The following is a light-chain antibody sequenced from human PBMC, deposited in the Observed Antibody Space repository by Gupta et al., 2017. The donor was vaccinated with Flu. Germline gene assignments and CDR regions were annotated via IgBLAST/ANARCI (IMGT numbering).Light chain of an antibody. V-gene: IGKV1-5*03. CDR3: QHEKSYPST. Sequence: PSTLSASVGDRVTITSRVMQIISNWLAWFQQKPGKAPKLLIYKASSVENGVPSRFSGSGSGTEFTLTISSRQPDDFATYYCQHEKSYPSTFGQGTKMEIK. J-gene: IGKJ2*01. CDR1: QIISNW. CDR2: KAS.